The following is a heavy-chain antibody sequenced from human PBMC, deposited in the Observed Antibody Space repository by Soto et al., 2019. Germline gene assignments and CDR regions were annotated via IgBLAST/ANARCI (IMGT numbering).Heavy chain of an antibody. D-gene: IGHD6-13*01. CDR1: GGTFNKYA. CDR3: ARSGIAVAGGAERGLDV. CDR2: IIPLFGTP. Sequence: QVQLVQSGTEVRKPGSSVKVSCKASGGTFNKYAIDWVRQAPGQGLEWMGGIIPLFGTPNYAQKFQGRVTISADEVTSTAYMELSSLTSEDTAVYYCARSGIAVAGGAERGLDVWGQGTTVTVFS. V-gene: IGHV1-69*01. J-gene: IGHJ6*02.